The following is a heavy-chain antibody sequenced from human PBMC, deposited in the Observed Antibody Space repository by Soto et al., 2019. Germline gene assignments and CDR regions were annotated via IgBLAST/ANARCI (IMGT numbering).Heavy chain of an antibody. CDR1: GGSISSSSYY. J-gene: IGHJ6*02. CDR3: AIAAPGVYYYGMDV. CDR2: IYYSGST. D-gene: IGHD6-13*01. Sequence: SETLSLTCTVSGGSISSSSYYWGWIRQPPGKGLEWIGSIYYSGSTYYNPSLKSRVTISVDTSKNQFSLRLSSVTAADTAVYYCAIAAPGVYYYGMDVWGQGTTVTVSS. V-gene: IGHV4-39*01.